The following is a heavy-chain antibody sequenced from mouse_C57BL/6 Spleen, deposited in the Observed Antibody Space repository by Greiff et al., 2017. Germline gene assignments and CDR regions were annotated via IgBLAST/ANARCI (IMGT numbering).Heavy chain of an antibody. D-gene: IGHD3-2*02. V-gene: IGHV5-9*01. CDR2: ISGGGGNT. CDR1: GFTFSSYT. J-gene: IGHJ3*01. CDR3: ARPRDSSGYSWFAY. Sequence: EVQRVESGGGLVKPGGSLKLSCAASGFTFSSYTMSWVRQTPEKRLEWVATISGGGGNTYYPDSVKGRFTISRDNAKNTLYLQMSSLRSEDTALYYCARPRDSSGYSWFAYWGQGTLVTVSA.